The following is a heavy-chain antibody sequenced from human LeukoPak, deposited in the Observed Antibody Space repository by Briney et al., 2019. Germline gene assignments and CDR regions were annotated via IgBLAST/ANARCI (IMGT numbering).Heavy chain of an antibody. CDR3: ARGMRTLWWRLRGWFDP. CDR2: INHSGST. J-gene: IGHJ5*02. Sequence: SETLSLTCAVYGGSFSGYYWSWIRQPPGKGLEWIGEINHSGSTNYNPSLKSRVTISVDTSKNQFSLKLSSVTAADTVVYYCARGMRTLWWRLRGWFDPWGQGTLVTVSS. CDR1: GGSFSGYY. V-gene: IGHV4-34*01. D-gene: IGHD2-21*02.